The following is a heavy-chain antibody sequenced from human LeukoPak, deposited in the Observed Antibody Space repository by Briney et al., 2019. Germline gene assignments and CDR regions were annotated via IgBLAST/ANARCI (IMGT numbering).Heavy chain of an antibody. D-gene: IGHD1-26*01. CDR3: ARDRIGGSYPSWWFDP. V-gene: IGHV4-34*01. CDR2: INHSGST. J-gene: IGHJ5*02. Sequence: SETLSLTCAVYGGSFSGYYWSWIRQPPGKGLEWIGEINHSGSTNYNPSLKSRVTISVDTSKNQFSLKLSSVTAADTAVYYCARDRIGGSYPSWWFDPWGQGTLVTVSS. CDR1: GGSFSGYY.